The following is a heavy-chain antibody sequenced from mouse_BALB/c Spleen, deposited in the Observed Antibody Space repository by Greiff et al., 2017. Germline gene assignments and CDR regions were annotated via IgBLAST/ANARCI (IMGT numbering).Heavy chain of an antibody. CDR3: ARGNYGYDAWFAY. CDR2: ISDGGSYT. J-gene: IGHJ3*01. CDR1: GFTFSDYY. Sequence: EVKLMESGGGLVKPGGSLKLSCAASGFTFSDYYMYWVRQTPEKRLEWVATISDGGSYTYYPDSVKGRFTISRDNAKNNLYLQMSSLKSEDTAMYYCARGNYGYDAWFAYWGQGTLVTVSA. V-gene: IGHV5-4*02. D-gene: IGHD2-2*01.